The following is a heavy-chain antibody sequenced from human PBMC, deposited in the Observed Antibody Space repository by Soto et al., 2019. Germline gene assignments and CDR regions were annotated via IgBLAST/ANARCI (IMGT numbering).Heavy chain of an antibody. Sequence: QVQLVQSGAEVKKPGSSVKVSCKASGGTFSSYAISWVRQAPGQGLEWMGGIIPIFGTANYAQKFQGRVTITADEYTSTAYMELSRLRSEDTAVYYCARDPRNTAMAGYYYYGMDVWGQGTTVTVSS. CDR1: GGTFSSYA. J-gene: IGHJ6*02. CDR2: IIPIFGTA. D-gene: IGHD5-18*01. V-gene: IGHV1-69*01. CDR3: ARDPRNTAMAGYYYYGMDV.